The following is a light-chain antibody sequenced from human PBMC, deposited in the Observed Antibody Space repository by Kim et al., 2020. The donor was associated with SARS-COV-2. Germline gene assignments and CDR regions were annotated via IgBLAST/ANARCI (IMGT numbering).Light chain of an antibody. CDR3: QQYNDWPLT. Sequence: EIVMTQSPATLSVSPGERATLSCRASQSVNSNLAWYQQKPGQAPRLLIYGISSRATGISARFSGSGSGTYFALTITSLQSEDSAVYYCQQYNDWPLTFGGGTKVDIK. V-gene: IGKV3D-15*01. CDR2: GIS. CDR1: QSVNSN. J-gene: IGKJ4*01.